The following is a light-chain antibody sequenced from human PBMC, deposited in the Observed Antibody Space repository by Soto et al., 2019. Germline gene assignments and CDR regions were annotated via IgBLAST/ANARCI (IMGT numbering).Light chain of an antibody. Sequence: QSVLTQPASVSGSPDQSITISCTGTSSEVGGYNYVSWYQHHPGKAPKLMIYNVSNRPSGVSNRFSGSKSGNTASLTISGLQAEDEADYSCSSYTSSSSRVFGTGTKLTVL. CDR3: SSYTSSSSRV. CDR1: SSEVGGYNY. J-gene: IGLJ1*01. CDR2: NVS. V-gene: IGLV2-14*03.